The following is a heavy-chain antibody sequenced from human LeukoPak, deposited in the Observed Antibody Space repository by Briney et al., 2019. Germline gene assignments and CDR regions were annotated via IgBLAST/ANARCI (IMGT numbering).Heavy chain of an antibody. CDR3: AKDRSIAAAGVDY. J-gene: IGHJ4*02. CDR1: GFTFSSYW. CDR2: IKQDGSEK. V-gene: IGHV3-7*03. D-gene: IGHD6-13*01. Sequence: GGSLRLSCAASGFTFSSYWMSWVRQAPGKGLEWVANIKQDGSEKYYVDSVKGRFTISRDNAKNSLYLQMNSLRIEDTALYYCAKDRSIAAAGVDYWGQGTQVTVSS.